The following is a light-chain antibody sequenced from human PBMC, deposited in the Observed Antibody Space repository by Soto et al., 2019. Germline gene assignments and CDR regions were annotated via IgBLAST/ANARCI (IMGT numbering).Light chain of an antibody. CDR2: GDN. CDR3: QCYDSALSDFG. Sequence: QSVLTQPPSVSGAPGQRVIISCTGAGSNIGAGYDVHWYQQLPGTAPKLLIHGDNNRPSGVPDRFSASKSGTSASLAITGLQVEDEADYYCQCYDSALSDFGFGGGTKVTVL. CDR1: GSNIGAGYD. J-gene: IGLJ2*01. V-gene: IGLV1-40*01.